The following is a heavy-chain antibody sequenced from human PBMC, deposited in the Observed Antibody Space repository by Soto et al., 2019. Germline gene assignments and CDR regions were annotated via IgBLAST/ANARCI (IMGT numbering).Heavy chain of an antibody. D-gene: IGHD6-6*01. CDR3: ARHQEEGSISPPSFRPYYYGSDV. V-gene: IGHV4-31*03. J-gene: IGHJ6*02. Sequence: SETLSLTCTVSGVSISSGGYYWNWLRQHPGKGLEWIGYIFNSGSTFYNPSLKSRLTISADTSKKQFSLRLSPVTAADTAVYYCARHQEEGSISPPSFRPYYYGSDVWGQGTTVTVS. CDR2: IFNSGST. CDR1: GVSISSGGYY.